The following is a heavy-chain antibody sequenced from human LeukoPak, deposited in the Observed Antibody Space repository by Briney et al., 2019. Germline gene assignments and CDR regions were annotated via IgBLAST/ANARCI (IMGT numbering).Heavy chain of an antibody. CDR2: INEDGSGK. J-gene: IGHJ5*02. D-gene: IGHD3-10*01. CDR1: GITIRHAW. CDR3: ARDRGHGYFDP. V-gene: IGHV3-7*01. Sequence: GGSLRLSCEASGITIRHAWMSWVRQAPGKGLEWVANINEDGSGKYYVDSVKGRFTISRDNAENSLYLQMNSLRAEDTAVYHCARDRGHGYFDPWGQGTLVSVSS.